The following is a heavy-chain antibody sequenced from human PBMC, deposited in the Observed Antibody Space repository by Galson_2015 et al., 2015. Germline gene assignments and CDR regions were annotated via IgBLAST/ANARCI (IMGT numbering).Heavy chain of an antibody. D-gene: IGHD3-10*01. CDR2: IKQDGNEK. J-gene: IGHJ4*02. CDR1: GFGFSSYW. V-gene: IGHV3-7*01. Sequence: SLRLSCAASGFGFSSYWMTWVRQAPEKGLEWVANIKQDGNEKYYADSVKGRFTIFRDNAKSLLYLQMNNLRVEDTAVYYCARRGPSPDWGQGTLVTVSS. CDR3: ARRGPSPD.